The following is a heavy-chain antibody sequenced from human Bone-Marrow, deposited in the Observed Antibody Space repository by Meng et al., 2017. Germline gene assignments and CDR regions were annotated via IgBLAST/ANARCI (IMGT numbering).Heavy chain of an antibody. CDR2: IIPIFGTA. J-gene: IGHJ4*02. V-gene: IGHV1-69*06. Sequence: GSSGKVSVKLSGGTYRRYAITWVRTAPGQGLEWMGGIIPIFGTANYAQKFQGRVTITADKTTSTAYMELSSLRSEDTAVYYCARDRRYYYDSSGYYYYFDYWGQGTLVTVSS. D-gene: IGHD3-22*01. CDR1: GGTYRRYA. CDR3: ARDRRYYYDSSGYYYYFDY.